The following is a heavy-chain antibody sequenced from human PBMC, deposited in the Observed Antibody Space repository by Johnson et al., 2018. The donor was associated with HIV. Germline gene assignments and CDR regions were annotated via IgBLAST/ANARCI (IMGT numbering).Heavy chain of an antibody. CDR1: GFTFSSYG. D-gene: IGHD6-13*01. J-gene: IGHJ3*02. CDR3: ANNLQQLATKDAFDI. V-gene: IGHV3-30*18. Sequence: QVQLVESGGGLVKPGGSLRLSCAASGFTFSSYGMHWVRQAPGKGLEWVAVISYDGSNKYYADSVKGRFTISRDNSKNTLYLQMNSLRAEDTAVYYCANNLQQLATKDAFDIWGQGTMVTVSS. CDR2: ISYDGSNK.